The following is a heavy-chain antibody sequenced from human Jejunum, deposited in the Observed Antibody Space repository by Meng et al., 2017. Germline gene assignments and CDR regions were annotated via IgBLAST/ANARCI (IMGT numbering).Heavy chain of an antibody. CDR1: GTSTDSGGDY. CDR2: IFYSGNT. J-gene: IGHJ4*02. V-gene: IGHV4-31*01. Sequence: LPGSGHGVVELDPPLALSCYVSGTSTDSGGDYWILVRQLPEKGLECIGYIFYSGNTNYNPTLKRQVTMSVDMSKYQLSLNLTSVTAADTAVYYCARAGLDNWFHFWGQGTLVTVSS. D-gene: IGHD2-2*03. CDR3: ARAGLDNWFHF.